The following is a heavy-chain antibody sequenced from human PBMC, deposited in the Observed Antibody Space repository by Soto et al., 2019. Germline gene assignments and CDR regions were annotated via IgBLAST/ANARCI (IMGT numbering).Heavy chain of an antibody. CDR2: ISYDGGNK. D-gene: IGHD6-19*01. CDR1: GFTFTTYG. Sequence: GGSLRLSCAASGFTFTTYGMNWVRQAPGKGLEWVAVISYDGGNKLYADSVRGRFAISRDNSKNTLYLQMNSLRAEDTAVYYCAKPGHLEQWLVRGYFDYWGQGTLVTVSS. CDR3: AKPGHLEQWLVRGYFDY. V-gene: IGHV3-30*18. J-gene: IGHJ4*02.